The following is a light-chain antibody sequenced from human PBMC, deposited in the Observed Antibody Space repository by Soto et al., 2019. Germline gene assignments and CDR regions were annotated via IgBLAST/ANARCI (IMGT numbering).Light chain of an antibody. V-gene: IGKV1-27*01. Sequence: DIQMTQSPSSLSASVGDRVTITCRASQGMSNFLAWYQQKPGKVPKLLISAASTLQSGVPSRFSGSGSGTDFTLTITSLQPEDVATYYCQKYSSGLTFGKGTRLEIK. CDR3: QKYSSGLT. CDR1: QGMSNF. J-gene: IGKJ5*01. CDR2: AAS.